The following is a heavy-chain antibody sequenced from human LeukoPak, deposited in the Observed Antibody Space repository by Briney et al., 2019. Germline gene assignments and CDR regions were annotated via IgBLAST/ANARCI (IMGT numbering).Heavy chain of an antibody. CDR3: ARGDYYDSSPLGY. CDR1: GGSISSYY. D-gene: IGHD3-22*01. Sequence: SETLSLTCTASGGSISSYYWSWIRQPPEKGLEWIGYIYYSGSTNYNPSLKRRVTISVDTSKNQFSLKLSSVTAADTAVYYCARGDYYDSSPLGYWGRGTLVTVSS. CDR2: IYYSGST. J-gene: IGHJ4*02. V-gene: IGHV4-59*01.